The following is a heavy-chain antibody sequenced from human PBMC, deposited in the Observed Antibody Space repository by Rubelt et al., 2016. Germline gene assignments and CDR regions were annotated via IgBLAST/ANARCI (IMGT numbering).Heavy chain of an antibody. CDR1: GGSISTYY. J-gene: IGHJ4*02. CDR3: ARRGVSGYVDS. Sequence: QVQLQESGPGLLKPSETLSLTCTVSGGSISTYYWSWIRQPPGKGLEWIGNIYYSGSTKYNPSLKSRVTILVDTSKNQFSLKLSSVTAADTAVYYCARRGVSGYVDSWGQGTLVTVSS. D-gene: IGHD3-10*01. V-gene: IGHV4-59*08. CDR2: IYYSGST.